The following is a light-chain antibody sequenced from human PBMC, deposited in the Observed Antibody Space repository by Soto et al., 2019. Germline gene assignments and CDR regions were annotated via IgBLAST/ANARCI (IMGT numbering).Light chain of an antibody. J-gene: IGKJ5*01. CDR1: QSVSSN. CDR2: DAS. CDR3: QQYHNWPIT. V-gene: IGKV3-15*01. Sequence: EIVLTHSPGTLSLSPGERATLSCRASQSVSSNLAWHQQKPGQAPRILMYDASTRATGIPARFSGSGSGTESTLTISSLQSEDFAVYYCQQYHNWPITFGQGTRLEI.